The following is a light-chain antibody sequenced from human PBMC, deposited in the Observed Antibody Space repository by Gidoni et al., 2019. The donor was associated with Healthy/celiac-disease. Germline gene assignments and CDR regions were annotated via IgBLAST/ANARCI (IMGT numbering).Light chain of an antibody. J-gene: IGKJ3*01. Sequence: EIALTQSPGTLSLSPGERATLSCRASQSVSSSYLAWYQQKPGQAPRLLIYGASSRATGIPDRFSGSGSGTAFTLTISRLEPEDFAVYYCQQYGSSPLFTFGPGTKVDIK. CDR2: GAS. V-gene: IGKV3-20*01. CDR1: QSVSSSY. CDR3: QQYGSSPLFT.